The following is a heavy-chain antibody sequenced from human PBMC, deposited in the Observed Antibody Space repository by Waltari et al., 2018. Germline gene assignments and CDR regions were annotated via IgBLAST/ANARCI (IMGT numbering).Heavy chain of an antibody. J-gene: IGHJ4*02. D-gene: IGHD2-2*01. Sequence: QVQLVQSGAEVKKPGASVKVSCKASGYTFTGYYMHWVRQAPGQGLEWMGRINPNSGGTNYAQKFQGRVTMTRDTSISTAYMELSRLRSDDTAVYYCARGDIVVVPAATYYFDYWGQGTLVTVSS. CDR1: GYTFTGYY. V-gene: IGHV1-2*06. CDR3: ARGDIVVVPAATYYFDY. CDR2: INPNSGGT.